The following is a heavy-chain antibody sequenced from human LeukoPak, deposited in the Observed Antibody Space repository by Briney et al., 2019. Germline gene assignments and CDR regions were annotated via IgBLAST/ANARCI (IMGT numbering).Heavy chain of an antibody. CDR3: ARGSSYSSSWNYFDY. V-gene: IGHV1-69*05. CDR2: IIPIFGTA. CDR1: GDTFIPYT. J-gene: IGHJ4*02. D-gene: IGHD6-13*01. Sequence: SVKVSCKASGDTFIPYTFSWVRQAPGQGLEWMGGIIPIFGTANYAQKFQGRVTMTTDTSTSTAYMELRSLRSDDTAVYYCARGSSYSSSWNYFDYWGQGTLVTVSS.